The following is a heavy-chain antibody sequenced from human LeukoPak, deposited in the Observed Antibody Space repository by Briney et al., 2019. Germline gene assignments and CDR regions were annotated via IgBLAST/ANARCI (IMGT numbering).Heavy chain of an antibody. Sequence: SLSLTCTVSGGSITSGGYYWSWIRQHPGNGLEWIGYIYYSGSTYYNPSLKSRVTISVDTSKNQFSLKLSSVTAADTAVYYCARGGNSGYDWVYYYYYYMDVWGKGTTVTVSS. J-gene: IGHJ6*03. CDR2: IYYSGST. CDR3: ARGGNSGYDWVYYYYYYMDV. CDR1: GGSITSGGYY. V-gene: IGHV4-31*03. D-gene: IGHD5-12*01.